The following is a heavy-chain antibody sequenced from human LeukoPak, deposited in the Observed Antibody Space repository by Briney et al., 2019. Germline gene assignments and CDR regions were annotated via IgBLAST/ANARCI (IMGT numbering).Heavy chain of an antibody. J-gene: IGHJ4*02. CDR3: ARASRYFDWPIFDF. D-gene: IGHD3-9*01. CDR1: GGSINNYY. CDR2: IFYSGST. Sequence: SETLSLTCTVSGGSINNYYWSWIRKPPGKGLEWIGYIFYSGSTNYSPSLKSRVTITIDTSKNQFSLNLNSVTTADTAVYFCARASRYFDWPIFDFWSPGTLVTVSS. V-gene: IGHV4-59*01.